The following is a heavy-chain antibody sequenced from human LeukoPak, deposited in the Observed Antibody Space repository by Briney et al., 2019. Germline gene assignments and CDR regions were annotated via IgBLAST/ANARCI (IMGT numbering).Heavy chain of an antibody. CDR1: GFSFANYW. D-gene: IGHD3-16*01. Sequence: GESLKISCKGSGFSFANYWIGWVRQMPGKGLEWMGIIYPGDSDTRYSPSFRGQVIISADKSIRTAYLQWTSLKASDTAMYYCARHTGEGSHFQHWGQGSLVTVSS. CDR2: IYPGDSDT. V-gene: IGHV5-51*01. J-gene: IGHJ1*01. CDR3: ARHTGEGSHFQH.